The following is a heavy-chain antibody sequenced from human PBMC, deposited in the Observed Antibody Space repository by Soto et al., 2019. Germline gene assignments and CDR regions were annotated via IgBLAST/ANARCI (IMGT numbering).Heavy chain of an antibody. J-gene: IGHJ4*02. CDR1: GGTFSSYA. V-gene: IGHV1-69*06. CDR2: IIPIFGTA. Sequence: QVQLVQSGAEVKKPGSSVKVSCKASGGTFSSYAISWVRQAPGQGLEWMGGIIPIFGTANYAQKFQGIVTMTRDTSTSTVYMELTSLTSEDTAIYYCARGSYSYGSLYYLDFWGQGTLVTVSS. CDR3: ARGSYSYGSLYYLDF. D-gene: IGHD3-10*01.